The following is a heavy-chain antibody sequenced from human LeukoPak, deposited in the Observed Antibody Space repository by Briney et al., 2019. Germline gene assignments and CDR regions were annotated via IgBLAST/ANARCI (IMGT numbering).Heavy chain of an antibody. J-gene: IGHJ2*01. V-gene: IGHV4-61*02. Sequence: SQTLSPTCTVSGGSISSGSYYWSWIRQPAGKGLEWIGRIYTSGSTNYNPSLKSRVTISVDTSKNQFSLKLSSVTAADTAVYYCARDFLRDGYNYWYFDLWGRGTLVTVSS. CDR1: GGSISSGSYY. D-gene: IGHD5-24*01. CDR3: ARDFLRDGYNYWYFDL. CDR2: IYTSGST.